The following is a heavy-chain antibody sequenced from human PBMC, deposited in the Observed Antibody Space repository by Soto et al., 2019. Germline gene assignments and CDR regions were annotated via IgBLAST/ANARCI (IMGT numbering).Heavy chain of an antibody. D-gene: IGHD6-13*01. V-gene: IGHV3-23*01. J-gene: IGHJ4*02. CDR2: ISGSGVST. Sequence: EVQLLESGGGLVQPGGSLRLSCAASGFTFSNYAMSWVRQAPGKGLQWVSAISGSGVSTYYADSVKGRFTISRDNSKNTVYLQMNSLGAEDTAVYYCVVEGYSSSWYYNWGQGTLVTVSS. CDR3: VVEGYSSSWYYN. CDR1: GFTFSNYA.